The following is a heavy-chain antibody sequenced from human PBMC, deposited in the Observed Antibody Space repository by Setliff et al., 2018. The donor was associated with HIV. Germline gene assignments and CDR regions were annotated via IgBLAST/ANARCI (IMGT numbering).Heavy chain of an antibody. D-gene: IGHD6-25*01. J-gene: IGHJ4*02. CDR1: GASISEYF. CDR3: ARHDFNSGVNGRVFDI. CDR2: IYYTGSS. V-gene: IGHV4-59*08. Sequence: SETLSLTCTVSGASISEYFWSWIRQSPGRRPEWIGHIYYTGSSKYSPSLKSRVTMSVDMARNQFSLNLTSVTAADATVYYCARHDFNSGVNGRVFDIWGQGTLVTVSS.